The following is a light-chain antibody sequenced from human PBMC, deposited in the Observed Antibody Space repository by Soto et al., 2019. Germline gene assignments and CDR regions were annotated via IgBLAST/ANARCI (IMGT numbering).Light chain of an antibody. CDR1: QRVSSN. Sequence: EIVMTQAPATLSVSSGEIASLSCRASQRVSSNLAWYQQKPGQAPRLLLYGASSRATGIPDRFSGSGSGTDFTLTISRLEPEDIAVYYCQKYGISPRTFGQGTKVDIK. V-gene: IGKV3-20*01. J-gene: IGKJ1*01. CDR3: QKYGISPRT. CDR2: GAS.